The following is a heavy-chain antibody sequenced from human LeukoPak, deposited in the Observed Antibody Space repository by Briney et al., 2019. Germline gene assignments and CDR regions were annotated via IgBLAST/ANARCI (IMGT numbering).Heavy chain of an antibody. CDR2: MNPNSGNT. D-gene: IGHD3-10*01. Sequence: ASVKVSCKASGYTFTSYDINWVRQATGQGLVWMGWMNPNSGNTGYAQKFQGRVTMTRDTSTSTAYVELSSLRSEDTAVYYCVRGRYYYGSETYNPFDPWGQGTLVTVSS. V-gene: IGHV1-8*01. CDR1: GYTFTSYD. CDR3: VRGRYYYGSETYNPFDP. J-gene: IGHJ5*02.